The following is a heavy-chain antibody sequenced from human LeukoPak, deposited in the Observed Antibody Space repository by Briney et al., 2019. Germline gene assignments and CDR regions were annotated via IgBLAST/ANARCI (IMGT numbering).Heavy chain of an antibody. J-gene: IGHJ4*02. Sequence: PRGSLRLSCAASGFPFSSYAMNWVRQAPGKGLEWVSVIAGSDGFTQYADSVKGRFTISRDNSKNTVYLQMNRLRVEDTALYYCVRSLDYWGQGTLVTVSS. CDR1: GFPFSSYA. V-gene: IGHV3-23*01. CDR2: IAGSDGFT. CDR3: VRSLDY.